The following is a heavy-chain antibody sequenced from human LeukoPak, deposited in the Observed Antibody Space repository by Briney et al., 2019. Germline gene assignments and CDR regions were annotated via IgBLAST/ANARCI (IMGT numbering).Heavy chain of an antibody. CDR1: GYTFTSYY. CDR2: INPSDGDT. V-gene: IGHV1-46*01. Sequence: GASVKVSCKASGYTFTSYYMHWVRQAPGQGFEWMGIINPSDGDTNYAQKFQGRVTMTRDTSTSTVYMELSSLRSEDTAVYYCARCFADSSGSYYYYMDVWGKGTTVTISS. D-gene: IGHD3-22*01. CDR3: ARCFADSSGSYYYYMDV. J-gene: IGHJ6*03.